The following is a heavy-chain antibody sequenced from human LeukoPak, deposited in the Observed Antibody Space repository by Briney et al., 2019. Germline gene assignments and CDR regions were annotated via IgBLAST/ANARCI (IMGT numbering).Heavy chain of an antibody. Sequence: GGSLRLSCAASGFTFSSYSMNWVRQAPGKGLEWVSSISSSSYIYYADSVKGRFTISRDNAKNSLYLQMNSLRAEDTAVYYCAREGTIFGVVIQDYWGQGTLVTVSS. CDR2: ISSSSYI. J-gene: IGHJ4*02. CDR1: GFTFSSYS. CDR3: AREGTIFGVVIQDY. D-gene: IGHD3-3*01. V-gene: IGHV3-21*01.